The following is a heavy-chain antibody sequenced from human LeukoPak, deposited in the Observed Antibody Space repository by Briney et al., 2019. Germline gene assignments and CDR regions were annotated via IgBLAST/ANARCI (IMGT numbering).Heavy chain of an antibody. CDR2: IYHSGST. D-gene: IGHD1-26*01. J-gene: IGHJ4*02. CDR3: ARWEDSHFDY. CDR1: GGSFSGYY. Sequence: SETLSLTCAVYGGSFSGYYWSWIRQPPGKGLEWIGEIYHSGSTNYNPSLKSRVTISVDKSKNQFSLKLSSVTAADTAVYYCARWEDSHFDYWGQGTLVTVSS. V-gene: IGHV4-34*01.